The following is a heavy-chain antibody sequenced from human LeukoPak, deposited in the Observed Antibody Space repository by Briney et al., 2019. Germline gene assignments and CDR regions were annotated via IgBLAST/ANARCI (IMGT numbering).Heavy chain of an antibody. V-gene: IGHV3-23*01. CDR3: AKDHGGDYSWYFDL. CDR1: GFTFSSYA. D-gene: IGHD2-21*02. Sequence: PGGSLRLSCAASGFTFSSYAMSWVRQAPGKGLEWVSAISSSGGSTYYADSVRGRFTISRDNSKSTLYLQMNSLRAEDTAVYYCAKDHGGDYSWYFDLWGRGTLVTVSS. J-gene: IGHJ2*01. CDR2: ISSSGGST.